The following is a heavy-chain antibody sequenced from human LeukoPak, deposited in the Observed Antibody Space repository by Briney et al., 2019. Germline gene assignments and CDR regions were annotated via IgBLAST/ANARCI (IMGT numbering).Heavy chain of an antibody. CDR2: IYYSGST. CDR1: GGSISSYY. D-gene: IGHD6-19*01. V-gene: IGHV4-59*08. Sequence: SETLSLTCTVSGGSISSYYWSWIRQPPGKGLEWIGYIYYSGSTNYNPSLKSRVTISVDTSKNQFSLKLSSVTAADTAVYYCARAAPHEEKQWQVLEGGYYFDYWGQGTLVTVSS. J-gene: IGHJ4*02. CDR3: ARAAPHEEKQWQVLEGGYYFDY.